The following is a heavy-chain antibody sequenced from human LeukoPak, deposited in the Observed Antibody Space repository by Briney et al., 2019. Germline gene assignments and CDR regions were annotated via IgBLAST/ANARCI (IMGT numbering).Heavy chain of an antibody. Sequence: GGSLRLSCAASGFTFSSYAMSWVRQAPGQGLEWVSSISGSGGRTYYADSLKGRFTISRDNSKNTLYLQMNSLRAEDTAVYYCAKVLLSSSWSPPLDVWGKGTTVTISS. CDR1: GFTFSSYA. CDR2: ISGSGGRT. J-gene: IGHJ6*04. D-gene: IGHD6-13*01. V-gene: IGHV3-23*01. CDR3: AKVLLSSSWSPPLDV.